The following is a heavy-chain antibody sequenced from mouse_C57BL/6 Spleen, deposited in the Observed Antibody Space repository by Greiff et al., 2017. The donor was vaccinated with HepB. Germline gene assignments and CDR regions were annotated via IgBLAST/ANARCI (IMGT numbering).Heavy chain of an antibody. CDR1: GYTFTDYE. CDR2: IDPETGGT. CDR3: TREGLRYFDV. D-gene: IGHD2-1*01. V-gene: IGHV1-15*01. J-gene: IGHJ1*03. Sequence: QVTLKVSGAELVRPGASVTLSCKASGYTFTDYEMHWVKQTPVHGLEWIGAIDPETGGTAYNQKFKGKAILTADKSSSTAYMELRSLTSEDSAVYYCTREGLRYFDVWGTGTTVTVSS.